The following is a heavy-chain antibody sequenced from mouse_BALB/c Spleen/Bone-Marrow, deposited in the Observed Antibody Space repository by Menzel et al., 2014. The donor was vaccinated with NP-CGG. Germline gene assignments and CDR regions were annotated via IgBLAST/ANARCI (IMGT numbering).Heavy chain of an antibody. CDR2: IDPANGNT. CDR1: GFNIKDTY. D-gene: IGHD4-1*01. CDR3: ARWEYYAMDY. V-gene: IGHV14-3*02. Sequence: EGQLQQSGAELVRSGASVKLSCTASGFNIKDTYMHWVKQRPEQGLEWIGTIDPANGNTKYDPKFQGKATITADTSSNTAYLQLSSLTSEDTAVYYCARWEYYAMDYWGQGTSVTVSS. J-gene: IGHJ4*01.